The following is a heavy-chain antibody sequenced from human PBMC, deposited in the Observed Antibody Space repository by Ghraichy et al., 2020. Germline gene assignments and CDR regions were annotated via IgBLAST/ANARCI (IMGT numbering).Heavy chain of an antibody. CDR1: GFTFSSYA. D-gene: IGHD3-3*01. Sequence: GGSLRLSCAASGFTFSSYAMSWVRQAPGKGLEWVSAISGNGGSTYYADSVKGRFTITRDNSKNTLYLQMNSLRAEDTAVYYCAKSPGRSGYYTGIILDIWGQETMVTVSS. J-gene: IGHJ3*02. V-gene: IGHV3-23*01. CDR2: ISGNGGST. CDR3: AKSPGRSGYYTGIILDI.